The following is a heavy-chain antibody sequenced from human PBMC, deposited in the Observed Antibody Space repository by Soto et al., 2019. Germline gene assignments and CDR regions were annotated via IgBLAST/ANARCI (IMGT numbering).Heavy chain of an antibody. CDR2: IIPIFGTA. D-gene: IGHD2-15*01. V-gene: IGHV1-69*13. CDR3: ARGGLLGFRDSHPWFDP. CDR1: GGTFSSYA. J-gene: IGHJ5*02. Sequence: GASVKVSCKASGGTFSSYAISWVRQAPGQGLEWMGGIIPIFGTANYAQKFQGRVTTTADESTSTAYMELSSLRSEDTAVYYCARGGLLGFRDSHPWFDPWGQGTLVTVSS.